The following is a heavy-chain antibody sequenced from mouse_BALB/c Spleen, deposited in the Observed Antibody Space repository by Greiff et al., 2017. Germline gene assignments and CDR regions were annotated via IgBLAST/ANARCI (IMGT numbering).Heavy chain of an antibody. Sequence: DVKLVESGGGLVKPGGSLKLSCAASGFTFSSYAMSWVRQSPEKRLEWVAEISSGGSYTYYPDTVTGRFTISRDNAKNTLYLEMSSLRSVDTAMYYCARKYGNYYAMDYWGQGTSVTVSS. J-gene: IGHJ4*01. V-gene: IGHV5-9-4*01. D-gene: IGHD2-10*02. CDR3: ARKYGNYYAMDY. CDR2: ISSGGSYT. CDR1: GFTFSSYA.